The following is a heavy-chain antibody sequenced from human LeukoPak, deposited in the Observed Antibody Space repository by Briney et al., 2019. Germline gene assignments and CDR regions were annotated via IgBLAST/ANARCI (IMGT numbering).Heavy chain of an antibody. CDR2: IYYSGST. Sequence: SETLSLTCTVSGGSISSYHWSWIRQPPGKGLECIGYIYYSGSTNYNPSLKSRVTISVDTSKNQFSLKLSSVTAADTAVYYCGRDSRGPDYWGQGTLVTVSS. V-gene: IGHV4-59*12. CDR3: GRDSRGPDY. D-gene: IGHD3-22*01. J-gene: IGHJ4*02. CDR1: GGSISSYH.